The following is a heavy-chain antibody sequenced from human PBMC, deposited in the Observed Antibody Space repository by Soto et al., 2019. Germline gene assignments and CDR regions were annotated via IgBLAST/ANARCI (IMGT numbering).Heavy chain of an antibody. CDR2: ISGSGGST. J-gene: IGHJ4*02. D-gene: IGHD5-12*01. V-gene: IGHV3-23*01. Sequence: AGGSLRLSCAASGFTFSSYAMSWVRQAPGKGLEWVSAISGSGGSTYYADSVKGRFTISRDNSKNTLYLQMNSLRAEDTAVYYCAKEIVLYSGYDWHADYWGQGTLVTVSS. CDR1: GFTFSSYA. CDR3: AKEIVLYSGYDWHADY.